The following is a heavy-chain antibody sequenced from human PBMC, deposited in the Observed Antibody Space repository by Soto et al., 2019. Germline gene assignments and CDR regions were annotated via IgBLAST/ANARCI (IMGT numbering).Heavy chain of an antibody. J-gene: IGHJ5*02. V-gene: IGHV4-59*01. CDR1: GGSISSYY. CDR3: AGGLRYFDWLFREDMNNWFDP. D-gene: IGHD3-9*01. Sequence: PSETLSLTCTVSGGSISSYYWSWIRQPPGKGLEWIGYIYYSGSTNYNPSLKSRVTISVDTSKNQFSLKLSSVTAADTAVYYCAGGLRYFDWLFREDMNNWFDPWGQGTLVTVFS. CDR2: IYYSGST.